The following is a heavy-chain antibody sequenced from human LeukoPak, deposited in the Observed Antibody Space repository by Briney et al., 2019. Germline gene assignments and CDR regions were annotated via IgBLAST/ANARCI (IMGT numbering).Heavy chain of an antibody. V-gene: IGHV3-7*03. J-gene: IGHJ3*01. Sequence: GGSLRLSCAASGFSFSSYWMSWVRQAPGKGLEWVANIKQDGSEKYYVDSVKGRFTISRDNSKSTLYLQMNSLRAEDTAVYYCTKDPNGDYVGAFDFWGQGTMVTVSS. CDR1: GFSFSSYW. CDR2: IKQDGSEK. D-gene: IGHD4-17*01. CDR3: TKDPNGDYVGAFDF.